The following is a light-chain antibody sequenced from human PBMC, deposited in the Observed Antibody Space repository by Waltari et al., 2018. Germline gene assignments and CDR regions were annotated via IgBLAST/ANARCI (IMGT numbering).Light chain of an antibody. Sequence: DIRMTQSPSTLSASVGDRVTITCRASQSISDWLAWYQQKPGKAPKLLIYDASTLESGVPSRFSGSGSGTEFTLTISSLQPDDFATYYCQQYNDWSTFGQGTKLEI. CDR3: QQYNDWST. J-gene: IGKJ2*01. CDR2: DAS. V-gene: IGKV1-5*01. CDR1: QSISDW.